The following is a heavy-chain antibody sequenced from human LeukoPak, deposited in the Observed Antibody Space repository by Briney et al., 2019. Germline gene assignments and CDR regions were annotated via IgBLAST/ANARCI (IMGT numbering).Heavy chain of an antibody. CDR1: GGSISSYF. J-gene: IGHJ2*01. CDR2: IYTIGST. D-gene: IGHD5-24*01. Sequence: SETLSLTCTVSGGSISSYFWSWIRQPAGRRLEWIGRIYTIGSTNYNPSLKSRVIMSVDTSKNQFSLKLTSVTAADTAVYYCARDSGGYNLYFDLWGRGTLVTVSS. V-gene: IGHV4-4*07. CDR3: ARDSGGYNLYFDL.